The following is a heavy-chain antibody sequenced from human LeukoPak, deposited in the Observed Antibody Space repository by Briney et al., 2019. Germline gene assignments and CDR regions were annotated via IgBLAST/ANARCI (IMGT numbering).Heavy chain of an antibody. CDR1: GFTVSSSY. J-gene: IGHJ3*02. CDR3: ARNILFAFDI. CDR2: IYNDVST. V-gene: IGHV3-53*01. Sequence: GGSLRLSCAASGFTVSSSYMSWVRQAPGKGLEWVSIIYNDVSTYYADSMNCRFTISRDNSKYTLYLQVNSLRAEHTAMYYCARNILFAFDIWGQGTMVTVSS.